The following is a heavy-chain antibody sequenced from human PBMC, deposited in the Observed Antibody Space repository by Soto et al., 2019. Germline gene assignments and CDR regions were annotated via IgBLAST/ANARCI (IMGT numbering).Heavy chain of an antibody. Sequence: GGSLRLSCAGSGLTFRNDWLSWVRQSPGKGLEWVANINQDGSERYYVDSVRGRFTISRDNVENSLYLQLNSLRPEDTAVYYCAVYGYGVSAAAYWGQGTLVTVSS. CDR2: INQDGSER. V-gene: IGHV3-7*03. CDR1: GLTFRNDW. J-gene: IGHJ4*02. D-gene: IGHD4-17*01. CDR3: AVYGYGVSAAAY.